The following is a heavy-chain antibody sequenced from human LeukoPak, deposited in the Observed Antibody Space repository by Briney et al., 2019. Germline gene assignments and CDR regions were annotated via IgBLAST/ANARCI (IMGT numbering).Heavy chain of an antibody. J-gene: IGHJ3*02. CDR1: GFTFSSYA. CDR2: ISYDGSNK. D-gene: IGHD2/OR15-2a*01. CDR3: ARDLSDAFDI. V-gene: IGHV3-30*04. Sequence: GGSLRLSCAASGFTFSSYAMHWVRQAPGKGLEWVAVISYDGSNKYYADSVKGRFTISRDNSKNTLYLQMNSLRAEDTAVYYCARDLSDAFDIWGQGTMVTVSS.